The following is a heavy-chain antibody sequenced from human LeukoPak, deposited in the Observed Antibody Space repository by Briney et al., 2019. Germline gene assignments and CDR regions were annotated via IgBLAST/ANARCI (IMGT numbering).Heavy chain of an antibody. CDR1: GFTFSTYS. D-gene: IGHD6-6*01. Sequence: GGSLRLSCTASGFTFSTYSMNWVRQAPGRGLEWVSVIYSGGSTYYADSVKGRFTISRDNSKNTLYLQMNSLRAEDTAVYYCARLIEYSSSSLVPDYYYYGMDVWGQGTTVTVSS. J-gene: IGHJ6*02. CDR2: IYSGGST. V-gene: IGHV3-66*01. CDR3: ARLIEYSSSSLVPDYYYYGMDV.